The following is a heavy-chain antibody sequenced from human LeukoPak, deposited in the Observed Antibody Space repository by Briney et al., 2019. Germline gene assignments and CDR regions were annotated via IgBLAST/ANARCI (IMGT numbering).Heavy chain of an antibody. CDR2: ISGSGGST. V-gene: IGHV3-23*01. CDR1: GFTFSSYA. Sequence: GGSLRLSCAASGFTFSSYAMSWVRQAPGKGLEWVSAISGSGGSTYYANSVKGRFTISRDNSKNTLYLQMNSLRAEDTAVYYCAKDPYYYDSSGLNWFDPWGQGTLVTVSS. CDR3: AKDPYYYDSSGLNWFDP. D-gene: IGHD3-22*01. J-gene: IGHJ5*02.